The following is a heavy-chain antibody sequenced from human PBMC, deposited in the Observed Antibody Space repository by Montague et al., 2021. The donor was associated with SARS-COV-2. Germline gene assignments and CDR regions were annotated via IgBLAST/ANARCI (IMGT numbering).Heavy chain of an antibody. V-gene: IGHV4-39*01. Sequence: SETLSLTCTVSGGSISSSNYYWSWIRHPPGKGLEWIGSISYSGSTYSTPSLNILITISVYTSKNQFSLKLSSVTAADTAVYYCARRPPWIQLWFPVLDYWGQGTLVTVSS. CDR2: ISYSGST. D-gene: IGHD5-18*01. CDR1: GGSISSSNYY. J-gene: IGHJ4*02. CDR3: ARRPPWIQLWFPVLDY.